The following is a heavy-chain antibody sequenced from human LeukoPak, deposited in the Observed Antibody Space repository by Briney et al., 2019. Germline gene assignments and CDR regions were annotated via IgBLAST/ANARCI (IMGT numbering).Heavy chain of an antibody. J-gene: IGHJ6*03. CDR2: IYYSGST. Sequence: SETLSLTCTVSGGSISSYYWSWIRQPPGKGLEWIGYIYYSGSTNYNPSLKSRVTISVDTSKNQFFLKLSSVTAAGTAVYYCARGGGSIPYYYYYMDVWGKGTTVTVSS. D-gene: IGHD2-21*01. CDR3: ARGGGSIPYYYYYMDV. V-gene: IGHV4-59*01. CDR1: GGSISSYY.